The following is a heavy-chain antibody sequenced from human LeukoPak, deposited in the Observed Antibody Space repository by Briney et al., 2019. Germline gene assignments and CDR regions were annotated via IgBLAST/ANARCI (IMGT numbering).Heavy chain of an antibody. J-gene: IGHJ6*03. V-gene: IGHV7-4-1*02. CDR1: GYTFTSYA. CDR3: AREGINTRDYYMDV. Sequence: ASVKVSCKASGYTFTSYAMNWVRQAPGQGLEWMGWINTNTGNPTYAQGFTGRFVFSLDTSVSTAYLQISSLKAEDTAVYYCAREGINTRDYYMDVWGKGTTVTVSS. D-gene: IGHD2/OR15-2a*01. CDR2: INTNTGNP.